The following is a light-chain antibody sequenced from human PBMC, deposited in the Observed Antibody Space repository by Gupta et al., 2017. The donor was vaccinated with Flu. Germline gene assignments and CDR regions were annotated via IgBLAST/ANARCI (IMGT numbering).Light chain of an antibody. V-gene: IGLV1-40*01. Sequence: QTVLTQPPAVSGPPGQRGTSACTGTSPNIGAGYDVHWYQQLPGTAPKLLISANSNRPSGVPDRFSGSKSGTSASLAITGLQPEDEADYFCQSYDRSLSDSVVFGGGTKVTVL. J-gene: IGLJ2*01. CDR3: QSYDRSLSDSVV. CDR1: SPNIGAGYD. CDR2: ANS.